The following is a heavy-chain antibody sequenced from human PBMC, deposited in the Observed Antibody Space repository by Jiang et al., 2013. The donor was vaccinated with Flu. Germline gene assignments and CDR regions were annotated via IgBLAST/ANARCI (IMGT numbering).Heavy chain of an antibody. CDR3: ARPPDVLGIVGATPTDAFDI. D-gene: IGHD1-26*01. CDR2: IYPGDSDT. J-gene: IGHJ3*02. V-gene: IGHV5-51*01. CDR1: GYSFTSYW. Sequence: CKGSGYSFTSYWIGWVRQMPGKGLEWMGIIYPGDSDTRYSPSFQGQVTISADKSISTAYLQWSSLKASDTAMYYCARPPDVLGIVGATPTDAFDIWGQGTMVTVSS.